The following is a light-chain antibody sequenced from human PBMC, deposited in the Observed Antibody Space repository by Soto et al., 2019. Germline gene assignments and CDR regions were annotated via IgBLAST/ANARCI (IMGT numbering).Light chain of an antibody. CDR3: SSYTSTTTRV. CDR1: SSDVGGYNY. CDR2: EVS. V-gene: IGLV2-14*03. J-gene: IGLJ1*01. Sequence: QSALTQPASVSGSPGQSTTISCTGTSSDVGGYNYVSWYQQHPGKGPKLVIYEVSNRPSGVSNRFSGSKSGNTATLTISGLQAEDEADYYCSSYTSTTTRVFGTGTKVTVL.